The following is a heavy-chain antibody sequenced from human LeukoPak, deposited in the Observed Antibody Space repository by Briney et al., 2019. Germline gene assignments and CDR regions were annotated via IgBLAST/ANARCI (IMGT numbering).Heavy chain of an antibody. CDR2: VYTTGAGST. CDR1: GFSITSGYF. Sequence: SETLSLACTVSGFSITSGYFWGWIRQPPGKGLEWIGNVYTTGAGSTYHNPSLKSRVTVSSDTSKNQVSLKLNSVTAADTAVYYCARGQIYDYWTPVSWKFDLWGRGTLVTVSS. D-gene: IGHD3-3*01. CDR3: ARGQIYDYWTPVSWKFDL. J-gene: IGHJ2*01. V-gene: IGHV4-38-2*02.